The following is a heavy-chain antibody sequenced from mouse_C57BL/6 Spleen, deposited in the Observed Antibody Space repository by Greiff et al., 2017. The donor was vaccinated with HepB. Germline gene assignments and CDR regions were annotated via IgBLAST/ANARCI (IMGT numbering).Heavy chain of an antibody. CDR1: GFTFSDYY. Sequence: EVQLVESEGGLVQPGSSMKLSCTASGFTFSDYYMAWVRQVPEKGLEWVANINYDGSSTYYLDSLKSRFIISRDNAKTILYLQMSSLKSEDTATYYCARSSYWYFDVWGTGPTVTVSS. V-gene: IGHV5-16*01. J-gene: IGHJ1*03. CDR2: INYDGSST. CDR3: ARSSYWYFDV.